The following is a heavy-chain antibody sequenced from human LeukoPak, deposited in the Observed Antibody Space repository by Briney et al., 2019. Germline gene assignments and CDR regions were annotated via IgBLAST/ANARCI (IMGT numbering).Heavy chain of an antibody. D-gene: IGHD3-9*01. J-gene: IGHJ6*02. CDR3: AREPPNYDILTGSYYYGMDV. Sequence: GGSLRLSCAASGFTFSHFGMHWARQAPGKGLEWVAFIRADGSGRYYADSVNGRFTISRDNAKNSLYLQMNSLRAEDTAVYYCAREPPNYDILTGSYYYGMDVWGQGTTVTVSS. CDR1: GFTFSHFG. V-gene: IGHV3-30*02. CDR2: IRADGSGR.